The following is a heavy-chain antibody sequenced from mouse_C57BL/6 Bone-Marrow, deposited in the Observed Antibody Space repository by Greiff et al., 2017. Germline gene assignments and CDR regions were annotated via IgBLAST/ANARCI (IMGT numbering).Heavy chain of an antibody. CDR1: GYTFTSYG. CDR2: IYPRSGNT. V-gene: IGHV1-81*01. J-gene: IGHJ2*01. CDR3: AREDNDYVDFDY. Sequence: VQLVESGAELARPGASVKLSCKASGYTFTSYGISWVKQRTGQGLEWIGEIYPRSGNTYYNEKFKGKATLTADKSSSTAYMELRSLTSEDSAVYFCAREDNDYVDFDYWGQGTTLTVSS. D-gene: IGHD2-4*01.